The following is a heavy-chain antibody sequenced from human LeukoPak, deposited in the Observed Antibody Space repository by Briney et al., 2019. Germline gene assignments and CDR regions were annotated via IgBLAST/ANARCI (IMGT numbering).Heavy chain of an antibody. CDR3: ARHGSSWYYFDY. CDR2: IYYNGST. Sequence: SETLSLTCTVSDGSISGYYWSWIWQPPGKGLEWIGYIYYNGSTNYNPSLKSRVTISVDTSKNQFSLKLSSVTAADTAVYYCARHGSSWYYFDYWGQGTLVTVSS. J-gene: IGHJ4*02. V-gene: IGHV4-59*08. D-gene: IGHD6-13*01. CDR1: DGSISGYY.